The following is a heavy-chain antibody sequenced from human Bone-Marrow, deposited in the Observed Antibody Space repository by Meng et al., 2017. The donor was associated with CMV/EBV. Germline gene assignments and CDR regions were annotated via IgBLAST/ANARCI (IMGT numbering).Heavy chain of an antibody. Sequence: GSLRLSCAVYGGSFTYYHWRWIRQPPGKGLERIGEINRSGTTNYNPSLKSRVTISVDTSKNQFSLKLSSVTAADTAVYYCASSIVGANWELDYWGQGTLVTGSS. J-gene: IGHJ4*02. D-gene: IGHD1-26*01. CDR3: ASSIVGANWELDY. CDR1: GGSFTYYH. CDR2: INRSGTT. V-gene: IGHV4-34*01.